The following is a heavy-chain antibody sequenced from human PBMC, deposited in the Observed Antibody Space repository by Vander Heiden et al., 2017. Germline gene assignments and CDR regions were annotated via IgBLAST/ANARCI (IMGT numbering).Heavy chain of an antibody. J-gene: IGHJ4*02. CDR1: GGSISSGGYY. V-gene: IGHV4-31*03. CDR2: IYYSGSN. Sequence: QVQLQESGPGLVKPSQTLSLTCTVSGGSISSGGYYWSWIRQHPGKGLEWIGYIYYSGSNYYNPARKSRVTISVDTSKNQFSLKLSSVNDEDKAVYYCARDWGRPDEGRYFDYWFQGTLFNVS. D-gene: IGHD3-16*01. CDR3: ARDWGRPDEGRYFDY.